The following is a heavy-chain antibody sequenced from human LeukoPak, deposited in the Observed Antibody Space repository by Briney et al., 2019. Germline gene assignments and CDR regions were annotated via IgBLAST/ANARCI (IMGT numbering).Heavy chain of an antibody. CDR1: GRSFSSGSYY. Sequence: SETLSLTCTVSGRSFSSGSYYWSWIRQPAGKGLEWIGRIYTSGSTNYNPSLKSRVTISVDTSKNQFSLKLSSVTAADTAVYYCARDRGTTVTTYVWFDPWGQGTLVTVSS. J-gene: IGHJ5*02. CDR3: ARDRGTTVTTYVWFDP. D-gene: IGHD4-17*01. V-gene: IGHV4-61*02. CDR2: IYTSGST.